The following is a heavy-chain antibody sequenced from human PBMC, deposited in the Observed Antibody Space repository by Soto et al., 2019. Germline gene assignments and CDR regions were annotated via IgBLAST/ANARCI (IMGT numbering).Heavy chain of an antibody. CDR2: IYYSGKP. Sequence: NLQESGPRLVKPSETLSLTCNVSGASINNTSYYWGWIRQSPGKGLEWIGNIYYSGKPYYSPSLNSRVSSTVDASMNHFSLRLSSVTAADTAVYYCGLPWGIGLTTPCPWGQGVLVTVAS. CDR3: GLPWGIGLTTPCP. J-gene: IGHJ5*02. CDR1: GASINNTSYY. D-gene: IGHD6-13*01. V-gene: IGHV4-39*01.